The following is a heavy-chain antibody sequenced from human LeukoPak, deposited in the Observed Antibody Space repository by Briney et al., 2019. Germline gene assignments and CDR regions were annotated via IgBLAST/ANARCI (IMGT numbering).Heavy chain of an antibody. J-gene: IGHJ4*02. V-gene: IGHV3-23*01. CDR2: TSGSGGST. Sequence: TGGSLRLSCAASGFTFSSYGMSWVRQAPGKGLEWVSGTSGSGGSTYYAGSVKGRFTISRDNSKNTLYLQMNSLRVEDTAVYYCAKNGGSQCYSHLDSWGQGTLVTVSS. D-gene: IGHD2-15*01. CDR1: GFTFSSYG. CDR3: AKNGGSQCYSHLDS.